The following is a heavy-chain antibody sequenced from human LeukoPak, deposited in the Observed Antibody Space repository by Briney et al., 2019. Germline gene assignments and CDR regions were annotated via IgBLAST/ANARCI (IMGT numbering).Heavy chain of an antibody. CDR1: GGSISSYY. CDR2: IYYSGST. V-gene: IGHV4-59*01. J-gene: IGHJ4*02. CDR3: ARYFRVGDGYRTFDY. Sequence: SETLSLTCTVSGGSISSYYWSWIRQPPGKGLEWIGYIYYSGSTNYNPSLKSRVTISVDTPKNQFSLKLSSVTAADTAVYYCARYFRVGDGYRTFDYWGQGTLVTVSS. D-gene: IGHD5-24*01.